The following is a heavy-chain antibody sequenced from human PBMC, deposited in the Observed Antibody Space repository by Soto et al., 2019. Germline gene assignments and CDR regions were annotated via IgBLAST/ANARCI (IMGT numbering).Heavy chain of an antibody. CDR1: GGTFRTAA. CDR2: IMPVFRTP. Sequence: QVQLEQSGAEVKKPGSSVKVSCKASGGTFRTAAVSWVRQAPGQGLEWMGGIMPVFRTPDYAQKFHGRVTITADESTSTAYMELSGLRSDDTAVYYCARDNDRPQLGGNYYYILDVWGPGTTITVSS. D-gene: IGHD2-8*01. V-gene: IGHV1-69*12. J-gene: IGHJ6*02. CDR3: ARDNDRPQLGGNYYYILDV.